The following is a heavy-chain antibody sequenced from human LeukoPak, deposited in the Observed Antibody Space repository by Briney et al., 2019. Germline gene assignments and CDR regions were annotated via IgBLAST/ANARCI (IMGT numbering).Heavy chain of an antibody. CDR3: ARTVYGDYGDWFDP. CDR2: IKQDGSGK. V-gene: IGHV3-7*01. D-gene: IGHD4-17*01. CDR1: GFTFSSYW. J-gene: IGHJ5*02. Sequence: GGSLRLSCAASGFTFSSYWMSWVRQAPGKGLEWVANIKQDGSGKYYVDSVKGRFTISRDNAKNSLYLQMNSLRAEDTAMYYCARTVYGDYGDWFDPWGQGTLVTVSS.